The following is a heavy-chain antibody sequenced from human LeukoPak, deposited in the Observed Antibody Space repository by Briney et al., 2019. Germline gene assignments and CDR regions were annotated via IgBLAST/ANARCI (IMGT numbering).Heavy chain of an antibody. J-gene: IGHJ4*02. CDR3: AKDQPPTN. V-gene: IGHV3-23*01. CDR2: ISGSAATT. D-gene: IGHD5-12*01. CDR1: GFTFSTYG. Sequence: GGSLRLSCAASGFTFSTYGMTWVRQAPGKGLEWVSAISGSAATTFYADSVKGRFTISRDNSKNTLYLQMNSLRAEDTAVYYCAKDQPPTNWGQGTLVTVSS.